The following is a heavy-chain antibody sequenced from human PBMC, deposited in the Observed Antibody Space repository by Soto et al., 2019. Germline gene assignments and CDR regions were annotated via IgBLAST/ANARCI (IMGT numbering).Heavy chain of an antibody. D-gene: IGHD6-19*01. Sequence: EVQLLESGGGLVQPGGSLRLSCAASGFTFSSYAMSWVRQAPGKGLEWVSAISGSGGSTYYADSVKGRFTISRDNSKNTLYLQMNSLRAEDTAVYYCAKIIGIAVAGLILGSYYFDYWGQGTLVTVSS. V-gene: IGHV3-23*01. CDR3: AKIIGIAVAGLILGSYYFDY. CDR2: ISGSGGST. CDR1: GFTFSSYA. J-gene: IGHJ4*02.